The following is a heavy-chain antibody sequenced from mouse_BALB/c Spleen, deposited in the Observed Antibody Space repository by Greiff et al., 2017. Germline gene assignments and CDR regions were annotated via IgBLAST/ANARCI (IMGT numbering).Heavy chain of an antibody. J-gene: IGHJ4*01. V-gene: IGHV5-6-5*01. D-gene: IGHD2-2*01. CDR1: GFTFSSYA. CDR2: ISSGGST. CDR3: ARDGYDVEAMDY. Sequence: EVKLVESGGGLVKPGGSLKLSCAASGFTFSSYAMSWVRQTPEKRLEWVASISSGGSTYYPDSVKGRFTISRDNARNILYLQMSSLRSEDTAMYYCARDGYDVEAMDYWGQGTSVTVSS.